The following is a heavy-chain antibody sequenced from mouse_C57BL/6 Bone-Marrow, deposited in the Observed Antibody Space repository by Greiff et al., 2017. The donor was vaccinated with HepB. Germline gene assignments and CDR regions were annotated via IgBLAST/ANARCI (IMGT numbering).Heavy chain of an antibody. V-gene: IGHV5-2*01. CDR2: INSDGGST. CDR1: EYEFPSHD. D-gene: IGHD2-2*01. CDR3: ARQEGYDPHWYFDV. Sequence: EVLLVESGGGLVQPGESLKLSCESNEYEFPSHDMSWVRQTPEKRLELVAAINSDGGSTYYPDTMERRIIISRDNTTKTLYLQMSRLRSEDTALYYCARQEGYDPHWYFDVWGTGTTVTVSS. J-gene: IGHJ1*03.